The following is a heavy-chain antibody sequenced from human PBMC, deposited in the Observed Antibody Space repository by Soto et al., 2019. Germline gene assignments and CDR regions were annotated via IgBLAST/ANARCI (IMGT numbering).Heavy chain of an antibody. D-gene: IGHD6-19*01. J-gene: IGHJ3*02. CDR1: GITFSTYN. Sequence: GGSLRLSCAASGITFSTYNLNWVRQAPGKGLEWLSFIRRDGIAKYYADSVKGRFTFSRDNSKNTLYLQMNSLRAEDTALYYCAKLGSNGWYDAFDIWGQGTVVTVSS. V-gene: IGHV3-23*01. CDR2: IRRDGIAK. CDR3: AKLGSNGWYDAFDI.